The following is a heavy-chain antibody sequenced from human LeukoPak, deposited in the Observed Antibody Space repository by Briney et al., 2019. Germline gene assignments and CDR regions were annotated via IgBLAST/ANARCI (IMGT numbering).Heavy chain of an antibody. J-gene: IGHJ6*02. CDR3: ARDRRSSTTNDYYYYGMDV. CDR1: GFTVSSNY. Sequence: GGSLRLSCAASGFTVSSNYMSCVRQAPGKGLEWVSVIYSGGSTYYADSVKGRFTISRHNSKNTLYLQMNSLRAEDTAVYYCARDRRSSTTNDYYYYGMDVWGQGTTVTVSS. V-gene: IGHV3-53*04. D-gene: IGHD2-2*01. CDR2: IYSGGST.